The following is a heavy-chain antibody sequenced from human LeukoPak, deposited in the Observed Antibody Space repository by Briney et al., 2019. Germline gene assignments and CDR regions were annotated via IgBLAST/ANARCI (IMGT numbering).Heavy chain of an antibody. Sequence: SGPVLVKPTETLTLTCTVSGFSLSNARMGVSWIRQPPGKALEWLAHIFSNDEKSYSTSLKSSLTISKDTSKSQVVLTTTNMDPVDTATYYCARIYGNWNDATLDYWGQGTLVTVSS. J-gene: IGHJ4*02. CDR3: ARIYGNWNDATLDY. CDR1: GFSLSNARMG. CDR2: IFSNDEK. D-gene: IGHD1-20*01. V-gene: IGHV2-26*01.